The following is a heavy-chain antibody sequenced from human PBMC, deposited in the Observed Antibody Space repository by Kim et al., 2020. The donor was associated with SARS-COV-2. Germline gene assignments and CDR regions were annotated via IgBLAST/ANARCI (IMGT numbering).Heavy chain of an antibody. CDR3: AKGKQLWLHPTFDY. CDR2: ISYDGSNK. J-gene: IGHJ4*02. V-gene: IGHV3-30*18. CDR1: GFTFSSYG. Sequence: GGSLRLSCAASGFTFSSYGMHWVRQAPGKGLEWVAVISYDGSNKYYADSVKGRFTISRDNSKNTLYLQMNSLRAEDTAVYYCAKGKQLWLHPTFDYWGQGTLVTVSS. D-gene: IGHD5-18*01.